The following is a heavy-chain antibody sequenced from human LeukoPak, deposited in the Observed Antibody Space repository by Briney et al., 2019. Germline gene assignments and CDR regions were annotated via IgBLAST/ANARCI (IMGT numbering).Heavy chain of an antibody. Sequence: GGSLRLSCAASGFTFSSYGMSWVRQAPGKGLEGVSVIYSGGSTYYADSVTGRFTISRDNSKNTLYLQMNSLRAEDTAVYYCASTMVRGVRFDYWGQGTLVTVSS. CDR1: GFTFSSYG. CDR3: ASTMVRGVRFDY. J-gene: IGHJ4*02. D-gene: IGHD3-10*01. V-gene: IGHV3-53*01. CDR2: IYSGGST.